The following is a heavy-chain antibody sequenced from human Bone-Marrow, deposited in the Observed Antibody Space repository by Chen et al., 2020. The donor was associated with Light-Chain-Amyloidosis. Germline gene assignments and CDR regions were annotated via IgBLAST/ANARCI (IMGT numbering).Heavy chain of an antibody. Sequence: EVQLVESGGGLVQPGGSLRLSCATSGFKFSSFGMSWVRQAPGKGLELVSTVSGITVSTYYAGAVKGRFSSSRDNAKSTLYLQMNSLRAGDTAVYFCTRKGGYFDFWGQGSLVTVSS. CDR1: GFKFSSFG. J-gene: IGHJ4*02. D-gene: IGHD3-10*01. CDR3: TRKGGYFDF. CDR2: VSGITVST. V-gene: IGHV3-23*04.